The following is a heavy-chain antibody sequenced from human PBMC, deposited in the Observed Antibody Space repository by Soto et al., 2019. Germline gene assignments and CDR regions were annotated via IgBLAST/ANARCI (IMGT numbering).Heavy chain of an antibody. D-gene: IGHD4-17*01. CDR2: ISAYNGNT. CDR3: ARVSTVTTDVGAFDI. Sequence: ASVKVSCKASGYTFTSYGISWVRQAPGQGLEWMGWISAYNGNTNYAQKLQGRVTMTTDTSTSTAYMELRSLRSDDTAVYYCARVSTVTTDVGAFDIWGQGTMVTVSS. J-gene: IGHJ3*02. CDR1: GYTFTSYG. V-gene: IGHV1-18*01.